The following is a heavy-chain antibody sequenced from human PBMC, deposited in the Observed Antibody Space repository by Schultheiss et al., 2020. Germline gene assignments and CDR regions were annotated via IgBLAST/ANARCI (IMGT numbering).Heavy chain of an antibody. Sequence: GESLKISCAASGFTFSSYWMHWVRQAPGKGLVWVSRINSDGSSTSYADSVKGRFTISRDNSKNTLYLQMNSLRAEDTAVYYCARRPGGSGSRDYWGQGTLVTVAS. CDR1: GFTFSSYW. CDR2: INSDGSST. D-gene: IGHD3-10*01. V-gene: IGHV3-74*01. J-gene: IGHJ4*02. CDR3: ARRPGGSGSRDY.